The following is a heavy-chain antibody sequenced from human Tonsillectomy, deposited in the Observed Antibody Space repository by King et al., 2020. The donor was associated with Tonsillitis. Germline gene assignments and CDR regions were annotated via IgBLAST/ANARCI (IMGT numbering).Heavy chain of an antibody. Sequence: QLVQSGAEVKKPGESLRISCKGSGYSFTSYWISWVRQMPGKGLEWMGRIDPSDSYTNYSPSFQGHVTISADKSISTAYLQWSSLKASDTAMYYCARSIAYCGGDCYSDDFDYWGQGTLVTVSS. V-gene: IGHV5-10-1*03. J-gene: IGHJ4*02. CDR3: ARSIAYCGGDCYSDDFDY. CDR2: IDPSDSYT. D-gene: IGHD2-21*02. CDR1: GYSFTSYW.